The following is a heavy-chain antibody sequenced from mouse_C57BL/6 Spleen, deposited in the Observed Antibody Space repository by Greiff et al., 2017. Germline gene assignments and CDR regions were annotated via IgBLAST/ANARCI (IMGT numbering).Heavy chain of an antibody. CDR3: AREKPYYFDY. J-gene: IGHJ2*01. CDR2: INPSSGYT. CDR1: GYTFTSYT. V-gene: IGHV1-4*01. Sequence: QVQLKQSGAELARPGASVKMSCKASGYTFTSYTMHWVKQRPGQGLEWIGYINPSSGYTKYNQKFKDKATLTADKSSSTAYMQLSSLTSEDSAVYYCAREKPYYFDYWGQGTTLTVSS.